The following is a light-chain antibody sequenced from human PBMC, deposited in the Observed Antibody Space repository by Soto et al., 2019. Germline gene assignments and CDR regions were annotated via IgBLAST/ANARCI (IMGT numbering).Light chain of an antibody. J-gene: IGKJ1*01. Sequence: EIVLTQSPGTLSLSPGERATLSCGASQSVSNSYLAWYQQKPGQAPRLLIYGASSRATGIPDRFSGSGSGTDFTLTISRLEPEDFAVYYCQQYGSSPPTFGQGTKVDIK. CDR1: QSVSNSY. CDR3: QQYGSSPPT. V-gene: IGKV3-20*01. CDR2: GAS.